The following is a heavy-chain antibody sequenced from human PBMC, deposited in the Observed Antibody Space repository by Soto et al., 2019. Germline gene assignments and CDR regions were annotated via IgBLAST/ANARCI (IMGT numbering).Heavy chain of an antibody. V-gene: IGHV4-39*01. CDR2: IYYSGPT. J-gene: IGHJ6*02. Sequence: QLQLQESGPGLVKPSETLSLTCTVSSASISSSSYTWGWIRQPPGKGLEWIGSIYYSGPTYYNPSLNSPVSVSVDPSKNQFSLKVTSVTAADTAVYYCARLHGYCISSSCHGHYAMDVWGQGTTVTVSS. CDR1: SASISSSSYT. D-gene: IGHD2-2*01. CDR3: ARLHGYCISSSCHGHYAMDV.